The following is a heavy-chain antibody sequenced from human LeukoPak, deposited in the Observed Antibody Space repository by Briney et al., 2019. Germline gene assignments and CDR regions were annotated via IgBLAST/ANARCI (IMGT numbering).Heavy chain of an antibody. J-gene: IGHJ3*02. D-gene: IGHD6-19*01. CDR3: ARQMVAVADTRDAFDI. Sequence: ASVKVFCKACGYTFTGYYIHWVRQAPGQGLEWMGRINPDSGGTRFAQKFHGRVTMTRGTSISAAYMELNWLRSDDTAVYYCARQMVAVADTRDAFDIWGQGTMVSVSS. CDR2: INPDSGGT. V-gene: IGHV1-2*06. CDR1: GYTFTGYY.